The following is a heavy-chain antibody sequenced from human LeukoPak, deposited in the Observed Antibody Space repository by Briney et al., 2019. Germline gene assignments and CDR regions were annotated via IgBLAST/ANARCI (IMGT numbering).Heavy chain of an antibody. J-gene: IGHJ3*02. V-gene: IGHV3-33*06. Sequence: GGSLRLSCAASGFTFSSYGMPWVRQAPGKGLEWVAVIWYDGSNKYYADSVKGRFTISRDNSKNTLYLQMNSLRAEDTAVYYCAKDLTSLAAAGDAFDIWGQGTMVTVSS. CDR2: IWYDGSNK. CDR3: AKDLTSLAAAGDAFDI. CDR1: GFTFSSYG. D-gene: IGHD6-13*01.